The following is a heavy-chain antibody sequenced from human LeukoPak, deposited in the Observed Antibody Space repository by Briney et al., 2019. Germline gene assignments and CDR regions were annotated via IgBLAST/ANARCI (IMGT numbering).Heavy chain of an antibody. J-gene: IGHJ4*02. CDR3: AKDRAYSSSHFDY. Sequence: PGRSLRLSCAASGFTFEDYAMHWVRQAPGKGLEWVSGISWNSGSIGYADSVKGRFTISRDNAKNSLYLQMNSLRAEDTALYYCAKDRAYSSSHFDYWGQGTLVTVSS. CDR1: GFTFEDYA. CDR2: ISWNSGSI. D-gene: IGHD6-13*01. V-gene: IGHV3-9*01.